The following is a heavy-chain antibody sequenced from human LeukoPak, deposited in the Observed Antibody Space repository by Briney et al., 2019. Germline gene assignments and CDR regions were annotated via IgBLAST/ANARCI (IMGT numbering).Heavy chain of an antibody. D-gene: IGHD3-10*01. V-gene: IGHV3-7*01. J-gene: IGHJ4*02. CDR3: ARVPMVRGVISQLDY. Sequence: GGSLRLSCAASGFTFSSYWMSWVRQAPGKGLEWVANIKQDGSEKYYVDSVKGRFTISRDNAKNSLYLQMNSLRAEDTAVYYCARVPMVRGVISQLDYWGQGTLVTVSS. CDR2: IKQDGSEK. CDR1: GFTFSSYW.